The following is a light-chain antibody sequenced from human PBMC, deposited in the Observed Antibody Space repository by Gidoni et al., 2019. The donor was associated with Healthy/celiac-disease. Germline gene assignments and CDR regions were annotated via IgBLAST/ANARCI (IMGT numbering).Light chain of an antibody. CDR3: QQYGSSPVT. J-gene: IGKJ1*01. V-gene: IGKV3-20*01. Sequence: EIESTQSPGTLSLSPGERATLSCRASQSVSSSYLSWYQQKPGPAPRLLIYGAASRATGSPDRFSGSVSWTYFTPTTSRLEPDDFAVYYCQQYGSSPVTFGQGTKVEIK. CDR1: QSVSSSY. CDR2: GAA.